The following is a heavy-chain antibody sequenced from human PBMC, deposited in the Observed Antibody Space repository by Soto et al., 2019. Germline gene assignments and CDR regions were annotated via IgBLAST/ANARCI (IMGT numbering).Heavy chain of an antibody. D-gene: IGHD5-12*01. CDR1: GFTFSSYS. CDR2: ISSSSSTI. J-gene: IGHJ4*02. V-gene: IGHV3-48*01. Sequence: GGSLRLSCAASGFTFSSYSMNWVRQAPGKGLEWVSYISSSSSTIYYADSVKGRFTISRDNAKNSLYLQMNSLRAEDTAVYYCASKNSGYDVWVTPFDYWGQGTLVTVSS. CDR3: ASKNSGYDVWVTPFDY.